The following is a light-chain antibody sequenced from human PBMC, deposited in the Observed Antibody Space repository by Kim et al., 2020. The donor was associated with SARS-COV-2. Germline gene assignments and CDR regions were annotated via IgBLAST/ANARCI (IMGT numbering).Light chain of an antibody. CDR3: ATWDDSLDVWM. J-gene: IGLJ3*02. CDR1: ASNSGSNT. CDR2: SDN. Sequence: GQGVTICCFGSASNSGSNTVNWYQQFPGTAPKLLIDSDNRRPSGVPDRVSGSKSGTSASLAISGLQSEDEADYYCATWDDSLDVWMFGGGTKVTVL. V-gene: IGLV1-44*01.